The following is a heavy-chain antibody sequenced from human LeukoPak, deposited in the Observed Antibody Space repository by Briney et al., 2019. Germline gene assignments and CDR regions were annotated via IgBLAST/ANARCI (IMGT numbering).Heavy chain of an antibody. Sequence: PGGSLRLSCAASGFTFSDYYMSWIRQAPGEGLEWVSYISSSGSTIYYADSVKGRFTISRDNAKNSLYLQMNSLRAEDTAVYYCARDGVRITIFGVASRGMDVWGQGTTVTVSS. J-gene: IGHJ6*02. V-gene: IGHV3-11*01. CDR2: ISSSGSTI. CDR3: ARDGVRITIFGVASRGMDV. CDR1: GFTFSDYY. D-gene: IGHD3-3*01.